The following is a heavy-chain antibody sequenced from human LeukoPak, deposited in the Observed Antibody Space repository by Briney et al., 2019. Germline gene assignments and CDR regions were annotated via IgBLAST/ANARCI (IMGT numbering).Heavy chain of an antibody. J-gene: IGHJ5*02. D-gene: IGHD3-10*01. CDR1: GFTFSSYA. CDR2: IRNDGRDI. CDR3: VRKRGYYFIPGNYYFFAP. Sequence: HAGGSLRLSCAASGFTFSSYAMHWVRQAPGKGLERVASIRNDGRDISYAESVKGRFTGSRDNSNDTLYLQMNSLRAEDTAVYYCVRKRGYYFIPGNYYFFAPGGQGPLVPVSS. V-gene: IGHV3-30*02.